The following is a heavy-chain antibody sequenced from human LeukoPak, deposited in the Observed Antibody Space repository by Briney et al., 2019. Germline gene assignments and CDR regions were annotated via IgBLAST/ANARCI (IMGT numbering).Heavy chain of an antibody. J-gene: IGHJ6*03. CDR1: GYTFTSYG. Sequence: ASVKVSCKASGYTFTSYGISWVRQAPGQGLEWMGWISAYNGNTNYAQKLQGRVTMTTDTSTSTAYMELRSLRSDDTAVYYCARVPPRLDVVVVPAESYYMDVWGKGTTVTVSS. CDR2: ISAYNGNT. D-gene: IGHD2-2*03. CDR3: ARVPPRLDVVVVPAESYYMDV. V-gene: IGHV1-18*01.